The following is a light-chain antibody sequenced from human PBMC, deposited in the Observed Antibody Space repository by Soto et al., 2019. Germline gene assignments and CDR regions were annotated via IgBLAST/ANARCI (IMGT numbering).Light chain of an antibody. J-gene: IGKJ1*01. CDR1: RSISSY. Sequence: DIQVTQCPSCLSASLGDRVSITCRASRSISSYLNWYQQKPGKAPKLLIYAASTLQSGVPSRFSGSGSGTDFTLTISCLQSEDFATYYCQQYYSYLPWPFGQGAIVDIK. CDR3: QQYYSYLPWP. CDR2: AAS. V-gene: IGKV1-39*01.